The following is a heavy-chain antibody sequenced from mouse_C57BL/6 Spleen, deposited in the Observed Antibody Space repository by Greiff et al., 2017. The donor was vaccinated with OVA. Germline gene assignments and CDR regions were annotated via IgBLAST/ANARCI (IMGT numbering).Heavy chain of an antibody. Sequence: VKLQQPGAELVKPGASVKMSCKASGYTFTSYWITWVKQRPGQGLEWIGDIYPGSGSTNYNEKFKSKATLTVDTSSSTAYMQLSSLTSEDSAVYYCARSDGYYAMDYWGQGTSVTVSS. CDR2: IYPGSGST. V-gene: IGHV1-55*01. D-gene: IGHD2-3*01. J-gene: IGHJ4*01. CDR1: GYTFTSYW. CDR3: ARSDGYYAMDY.